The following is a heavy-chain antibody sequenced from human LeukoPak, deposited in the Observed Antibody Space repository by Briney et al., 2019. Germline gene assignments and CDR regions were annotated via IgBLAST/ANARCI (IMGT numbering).Heavy chain of an antibody. V-gene: IGHV1-18*04. CDR3: ARDGSGHWFDP. J-gene: IGHJ5*02. D-gene: IGHD6-25*01. CDR2: IHAYNGDT. Sequence: VASVKVSCKASGYTFNTYGISWVRQAPGQGLEWMGWIHAYNGDTNHAQKFQGRITMTTDTSTTTAYMELGSLRSDDTAVYYCARDGSGHWFDPWGQGTLVTVSS. CDR1: GYTFNTYG.